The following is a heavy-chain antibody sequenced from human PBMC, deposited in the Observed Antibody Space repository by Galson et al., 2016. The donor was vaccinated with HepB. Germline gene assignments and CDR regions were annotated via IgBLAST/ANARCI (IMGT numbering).Heavy chain of an antibody. D-gene: IGHD1-1*01. CDR1: GYSFTSYW. Sequence: QSGAEVKKPGEFLRISCKGSGYSFTSYWISWVRQMPGKGLEWMGRIDPGDSDTKYSPSFQGHVTISADKFTSTAYLQWSSLKASDTAMYYCARGRQGWHDELDPWGQGALVIVSS. CDR2: IDPGDSDT. J-gene: IGHJ5*02. CDR3: ARGRQGWHDELDP. V-gene: IGHV5-10-1*01.